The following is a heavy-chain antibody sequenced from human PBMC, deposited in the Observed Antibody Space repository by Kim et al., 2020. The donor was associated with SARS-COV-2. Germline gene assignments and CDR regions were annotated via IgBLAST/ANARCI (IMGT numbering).Heavy chain of an antibody. Sequence: SETLSLTCTVSGGSISSGGYYWSWIRQHPGKGLEWIGYIYYSGSTYYNPSLKSRVTISVDTSKNQFSLKLSSVTAADTAVYYCARVGGYCSSTSCWGGIGAIDYWGQGTLVTVSS. CDR3: ARVGGYCSSTSCWGGIGAIDY. V-gene: IGHV4-31*03. CDR1: GGSISSGGYY. CDR2: IYYSGST. J-gene: IGHJ4*02. D-gene: IGHD2-2*01.